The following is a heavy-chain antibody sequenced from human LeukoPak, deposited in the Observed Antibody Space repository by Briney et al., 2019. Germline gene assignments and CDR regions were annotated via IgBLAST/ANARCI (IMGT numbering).Heavy chain of an antibody. CDR1: GFTFSSYA. CDR2: ISGSGGST. D-gene: IGHD3-9*01. CDR3: AKDPYPYYDILSSNWFDP. Sequence: GGSLRLSCAASGFTFSSYAMSWVRQAPGKGLEWVSAISGSGGSTYCADSVKGRFTISRDNSKNTLYLQMNSLRAEDTAVYYCAKDPYPYYDILSSNWFDPWGQGTLVTVSS. J-gene: IGHJ5*02. V-gene: IGHV3-23*01.